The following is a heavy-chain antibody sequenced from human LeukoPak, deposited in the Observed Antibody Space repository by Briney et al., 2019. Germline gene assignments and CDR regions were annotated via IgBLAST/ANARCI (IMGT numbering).Heavy chain of an antibody. CDR2: ISSFSSYI. CDR1: GFTFSSYS. V-gene: IGHV3-21*01. CDR3: ARGTGILTGYYLDY. Sequence: PGGSLRLSCAASGFTFSSYSMNWVRQAPGKGLEWVSSISSFSSYIHYGDSVKGRFTISRDNAKNSLYLQMNSLRAEDTAVYYCARGTGILTGYYLDYWGQGTLVTVSS. D-gene: IGHD3-9*01. J-gene: IGHJ4*02.